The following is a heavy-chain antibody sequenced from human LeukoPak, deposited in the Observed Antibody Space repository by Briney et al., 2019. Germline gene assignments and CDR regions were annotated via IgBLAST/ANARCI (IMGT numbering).Heavy chain of an antibody. D-gene: IGHD2-2*02. CDR3: AKGALIVPAAIKREYYFDY. J-gene: IGHJ4*02. V-gene: IGHV3-30*18. CDR1: GFTFSSYG. Sequence: GGSLRLSCAASGFTFSSYGMHWVRQAPGKGLEWVAVISYDGSNKYYADSVKGRFTISRDNSKNTLYLQMNSLRAEDTAVYYCAKGALIVPAAIKREYYFDYWGQGTLVTVSS. CDR2: ISYDGSNK.